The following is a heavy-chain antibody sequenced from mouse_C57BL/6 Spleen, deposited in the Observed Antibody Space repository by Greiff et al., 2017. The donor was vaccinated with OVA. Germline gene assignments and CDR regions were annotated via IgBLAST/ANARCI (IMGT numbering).Heavy chain of an antibody. CDR3: ARDDYDGYAMDY. CDR1: GYTFTDYN. J-gene: IGHJ4*01. Sequence: EVQRVESGPELVKPGASVKMSCKASGYTFTDYNMHWVKQSHGKSLEWIGYINPNNGGTSYNQKFKGKATLTVNKSSSTAYMELRSLTSEDSAVYYCARDDYDGYAMDYWGQGTSVTVSS. CDR2: INPNNGGT. V-gene: IGHV1-22*01. D-gene: IGHD2-4*01.